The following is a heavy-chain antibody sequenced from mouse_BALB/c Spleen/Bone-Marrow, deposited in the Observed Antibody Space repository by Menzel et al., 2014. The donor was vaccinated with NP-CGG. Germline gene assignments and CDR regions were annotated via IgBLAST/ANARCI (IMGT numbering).Heavy chain of an antibody. CDR3: TRETTAVADFDY. J-gene: IGHJ2*01. D-gene: IGHD1-1*01. V-gene: IGHV3-1*02. Sequence: EVMLVESGPDLVKPSQSLSLTCTVTGYSITSGYGWHWIRQFPGNKLEWMGYIHYRGSTNYNPSLKSRISITRDTSKNQXSXXXNSVTTEDTATYYCTRETTAVADFDYWGQGATLTVSS. CDR2: IHYRGST. CDR1: GYSITSGYG.